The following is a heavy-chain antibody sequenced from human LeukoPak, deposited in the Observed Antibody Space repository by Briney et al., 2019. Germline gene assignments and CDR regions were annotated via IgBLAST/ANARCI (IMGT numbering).Heavy chain of an antibody. CDR2: ISGSGGST. CDR3: AKDRSYYYDSSGHRGAFNI. V-gene: IGHV3-23*01. Sequence: AGGSLRLSCAASGFTFSSYAMSWVRQAPGKGLEWVSAISGSGGSTYYADSVKGRFTISRDNSKNTLYLQMNSLRAEDTAVYYCAKDRSYYYDSSGHRGAFNIWGRGTMVTVSS. J-gene: IGHJ3*02. D-gene: IGHD3-22*01. CDR1: GFTFSSYA.